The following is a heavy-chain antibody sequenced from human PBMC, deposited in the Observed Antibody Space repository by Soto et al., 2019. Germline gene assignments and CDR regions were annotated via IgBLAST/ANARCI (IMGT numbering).Heavy chain of an antibody. CDR2: ISYDGSNK. CDR3: ATTHHNHRDKLLGAAGS. D-gene: IGHD1-26*01. Sequence: SLRLSCAASGLIFSSYGMHWVLQAPGKGLEWVAVISYDGSNKYYADSVKGRFTISRDNSKNTLYLQMNSLRAEDTAVYYCATTHHNHRDKLLGAAGSWCQGTVITVAS. CDR1: GLIFSSYG. V-gene: IGHV3-30*03. J-gene: IGHJ4*02.